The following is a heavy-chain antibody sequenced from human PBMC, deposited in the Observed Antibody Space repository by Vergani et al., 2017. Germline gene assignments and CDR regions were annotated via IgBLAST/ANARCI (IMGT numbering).Heavy chain of an antibody. CDR3: ARDSRRPIYYYMDV. J-gene: IGHJ6*03. Sequence: QVQLVESGGGVVQSGKSLSLSCEVSGFLFSDYVMNWVRQAPGKGLEWVAVISYDGSNKYYADPVKGRCTSSRDNSKNTLYLQMTRPRAEDTAVYYCARDSRRPIYYYMDVWGKGTTVTVSS. D-gene: IGHD6-6*01. CDR1: GFLFSDYV. V-gene: IGHV3-30*19. CDR2: ISYDGSNK.